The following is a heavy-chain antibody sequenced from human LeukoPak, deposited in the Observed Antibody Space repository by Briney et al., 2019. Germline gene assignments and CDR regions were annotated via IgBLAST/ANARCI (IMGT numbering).Heavy chain of an antibody. Sequence: SQTLSLTCAISGDSVSSNSAAWNWIRQSPSRGLEWLGRTYYRSKWYNDYAVSVKSRITINPDTSENQFSLQLDSVTPEDTAVYYCCHSLSGRTGAFDIWGQGTMVTVSS. CDR1: GDSVSSNSAA. CDR2: TYYRSKWYN. J-gene: IGHJ3*02. CDR3: CHSLSGRTGAFDI. V-gene: IGHV6-1*01. D-gene: IGHD2-21*01.